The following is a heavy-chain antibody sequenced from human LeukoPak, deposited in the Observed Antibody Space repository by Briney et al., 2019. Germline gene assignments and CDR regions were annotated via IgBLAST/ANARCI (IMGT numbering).Heavy chain of an antibody. CDR2: IRYDGSNK. CDR1: GFTFSSYG. Sequence: GGSLRLSCAASGFTFSSYGMHWVRQAPGKGLEWVAFIRYDGSNKHYADSVKGRFTISRDNSKNTLYLQMNSLRAEDTAVYYCAKDLKQLWFHDYWGQGTLVTVSS. V-gene: IGHV3-30*02. D-gene: IGHD5-18*01. J-gene: IGHJ4*02. CDR3: AKDLKQLWFHDY.